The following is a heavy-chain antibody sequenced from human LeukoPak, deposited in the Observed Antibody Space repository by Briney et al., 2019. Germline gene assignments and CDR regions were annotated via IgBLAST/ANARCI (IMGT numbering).Heavy chain of an antibody. CDR2: IYPGDSDT. CDR1: RYSFTSYW. V-gene: IGHV5-51*01. CDR3: ARFVGACSGGSCYSDY. J-gene: IGHJ4*02. Sequence: GESLKISCQGSRYSFTSYWIGWVRQMPGKGLEWMGIIYPGDSDTRYSPSFQDQVTISADKSISTAYLQWNSLKASDTAMYYCARFVGACSGGSCYSDYWGQGTLVTVSS. D-gene: IGHD2-15*01.